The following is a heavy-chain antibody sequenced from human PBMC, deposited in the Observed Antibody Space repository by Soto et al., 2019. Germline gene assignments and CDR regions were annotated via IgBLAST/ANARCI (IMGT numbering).Heavy chain of an antibody. D-gene: IGHD6-13*01. CDR3: ASRSSSPRPDY. V-gene: IGHV4-34*01. J-gene: IGHJ4*02. CDR1: GGSCNGYK. CDR2: INHSGST. Sequence: SGTLSLACAVKGGSCNGYKRSWIRQRPGKGLEWIGEINHSGSTNYISSLKSRVTISVDTSKNQFSLKLSSVTAADTAVYSGASRSSSPRPDYCGPGTLVT.